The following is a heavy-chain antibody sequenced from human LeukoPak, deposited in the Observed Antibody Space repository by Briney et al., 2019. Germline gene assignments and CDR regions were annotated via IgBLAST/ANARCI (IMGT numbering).Heavy chain of an antibody. J-gene: IGHJ4*02. CDR3: ARGGYDSSSGDTYYFDY. D-gene: IGHD3-22*01. Sequence: RGESLKISCKGSGYSFTSYWIGWVRQMPGKGLEWMGIIYPGDSDTRYSPSFQGQVTISADKSISTAYLQWSSLKASDTAMYYCARGGYDSSSGDTYYFDYWGQGTLVTVSS. CDR1: GYSFTSYW. V-gene: IGHV5-51*01. CDR2: IYPGDSDT.